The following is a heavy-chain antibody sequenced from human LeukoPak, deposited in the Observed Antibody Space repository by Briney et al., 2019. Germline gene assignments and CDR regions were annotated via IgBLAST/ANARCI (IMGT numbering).Heavy chain of an antibody. J-gene: IGHJ4*02. CDR2: IHANSGKA. CDR1: GYTFRDYE. Sequence: ASVRVSCKPSGYTFRDYEINWVRHAPGLGLEWVAWIHANSGKAGSAQKFQSRVTLTRDTSTETAFMELSGLTSDDSATYFCARGHYGGNRYFDNWGQGTLVTVSS. CDR3: ARGHYGGNRYFDN. D-gene: IGHD4-23*01. V-gene: IGHV1-8*01.